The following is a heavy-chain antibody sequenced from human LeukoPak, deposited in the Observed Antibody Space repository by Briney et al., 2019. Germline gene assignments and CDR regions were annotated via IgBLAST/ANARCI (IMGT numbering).Heavy chain of an antibody. J-gene: IGHJ4*02. Sequence: GGSLRLSCEASGFTFSSYTLTWLRQAPGKGLEWVSSVSSSGGYIYYAASVQGRFTISRDNAKRSLYLQMNSLRDEDTAVYYCAKPLTGGGSCPPFDSWGQGTLVTVSS. D-gene: IGHD2-15*01. V-gene: IGHV3-21*04. CDR3: AKPLTGGGSCPPFDS. CDR2: VSSSGGYI. CDR1: GFTFSSYT.